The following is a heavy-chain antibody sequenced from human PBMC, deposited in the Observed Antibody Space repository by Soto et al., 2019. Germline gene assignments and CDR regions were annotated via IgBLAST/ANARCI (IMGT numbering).Heavy chain of an antibody. V-gene: IGHV2-5*02. D-gene: IGHD2-15*01. Sequence: QITLKESGPTLVKPTQTLTLTCTFSGFSLSTSGVGVGWIRQPPGKALEWLALIYWDDDKRYSPSLKSRLTITKDTSKNQVVLTMTNMDPVDTATYYCAHRPDGYCSGGSCYPPEYFRHWGQGTLVTVSS. CDR3: AHRPDGYCSGGSCYPPEYFRH. J-gene: IGHJ1*01. CDR2: IYWDDDK. CDR1: GFSLSTSGVG.